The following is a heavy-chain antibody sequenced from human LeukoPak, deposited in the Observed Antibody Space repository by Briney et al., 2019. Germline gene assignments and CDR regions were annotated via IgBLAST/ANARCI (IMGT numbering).Heavy chain of an antibody. D-gene: IGHD3-10*01. Sequence: GGSLRLSCAASGFTFSSYSMNWVRQAPGKGLEWVSSISSSSSYIYYADSVKGRFTISRDNAKNSLYLQMNSLRAEDTAVYYCARGPSGLFSGFDPWGQGTLVTVSS. V-gene: IGHV3-21*01. CDR3: ARGPSGLFSGFDP. CDR2: ISSSSSYI. J-gene: IGHJ5*02. CDR1: GFTFSSYS.